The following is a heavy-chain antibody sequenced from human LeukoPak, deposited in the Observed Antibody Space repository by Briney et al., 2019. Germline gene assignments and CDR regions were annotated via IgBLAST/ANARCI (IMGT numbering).Heavy chain of an antibody. CDR2: ISYDGSNK. CDR1: GFTFSSYA. V-gene: IGHV3-30*14. D-gene: IGHD1-14*01. Sequence: PGGSLRLSCAASGFTFSSYAMHWVRQAPGKGLEWVAVISYDGSNKYYADSVKGRFTISRDNSKNTLYLQMNSLRAEDTAVYYCARGFNRGFDPWGQGTLVTVSS. CDR3: ARGFNRGFDP. J-gene: IGHJ5*02.